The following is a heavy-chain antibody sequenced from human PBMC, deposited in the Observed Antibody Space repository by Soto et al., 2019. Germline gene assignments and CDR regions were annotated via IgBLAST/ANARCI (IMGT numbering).Heavy chain of an antibody. Sequence: GGSLRLSCAASGFTFSSYWMSWVRQAPGKGLEWVANIKQDGSEKYYVDSVKGRFTISRDNAKNSLYLQMNSLRAEDTAVYYCARITAAGAGGPYYYYYYMDVWGKGTTVTVSS. CDR2: IKQDGSEK. V-gene: IGHV3-7*01. D-gene: IGHD1-26*01. CDR1: GFTFSSYW. CDR3: ARITAAGAGGPYYYYYYMDV. J-gene: IGHJ6*03.